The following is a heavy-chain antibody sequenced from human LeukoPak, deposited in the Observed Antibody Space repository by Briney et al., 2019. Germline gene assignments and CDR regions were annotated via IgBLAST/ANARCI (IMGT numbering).Heavy chain of an antibody. J-gene: IGHJ5*02. CDR2: IYHSGST. V-gene: IGHV4-30-2*01. CDR1: GGSISSGGYS. CDR3: ARGIAAGIAAAGPNWFDP. Sequence: SETLSLTCAVSGGSISSGGYSWSWIRQPPGKGLEWIGYIYHSGSTNYNPSLKSRVTISVDTSKNQFSLKLSSVTAADTAVYYCARGIAAGIAAAGPNWFDPWGQGTLVTVSS. D-gene: IGHD6-13*01.